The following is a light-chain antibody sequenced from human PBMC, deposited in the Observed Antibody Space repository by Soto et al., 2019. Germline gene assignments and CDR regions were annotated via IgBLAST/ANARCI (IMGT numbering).Light chain of an antibody. CDR1: SSNIGAGYV. CDR2: GNS. V-gene: IGLV1-40*01. Sequence: QSALTQPPSVSGAPGQRVTISCTGSSSNIGAGYVVHWYQQLPGTATKLLIYGNSNRPSGVPDRFSGSKSGTSASLAITGLQAEDEADYYCQSYDSSLSGWVFGGGTKLTV. J-gene: IGLJ3*02. CDR3: QSYDSSLSGWV.